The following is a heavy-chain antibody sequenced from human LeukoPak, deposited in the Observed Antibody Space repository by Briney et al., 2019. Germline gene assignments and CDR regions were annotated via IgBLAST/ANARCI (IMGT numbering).Heavy chain of an antibody. Sequence: GGSLRLSCAASRFTFSTYSMNWVRQAPGKGLEWVSSISSSSSYIYYADSVKGRFTISRDNAKNSLYLQMNSLRAEDTAVYYCARGFRDGSSGYYYWGQGTLVTVSS. CDR3: ARGFRDGSSGYYY. CDR2: ISSSSSYI. V-gene: IGHV3-21*01. D-gene: IGHD3-22*01. CDR1: RFTFSTYS. J-gene: IGHJ4*02.